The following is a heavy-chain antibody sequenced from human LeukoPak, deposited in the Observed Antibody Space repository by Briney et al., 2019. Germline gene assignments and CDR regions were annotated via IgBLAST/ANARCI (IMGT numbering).Heavy chain of an antibody. V-gene: IGHV4-34*01. J-gene: IGHJ3*02. Sequence: PSETLSLTCAVYGGSFSGYYWSWIRQPPGKGLEWIGEINHSGSTNYNPSLKSRVTISVDTSKNQFSLKLSSVTAADTAVYYCASGSYSIDAFDIWGQGTMVTVSS. CDR2: INHSGST. CDR1: GGSFSGYY. D-gene: IGHD1-26*01. CDR3: ASGSYSIDAFDI.